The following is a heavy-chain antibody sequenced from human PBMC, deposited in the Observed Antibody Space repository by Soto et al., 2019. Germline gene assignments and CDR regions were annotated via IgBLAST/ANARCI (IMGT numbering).Heavy chain of an antibody. Sequence: SETLSLTCAVYGGSFSGYYWSWIRQPPGKGLEWIGEINHSGSTNYNPSLKSRVTISVDTSKNQFSLKLSSVTAADTAVYYCAGRGGYDFWSGYYTPRTYYYYGMDVWGQGTTVTVSS. V-gene: IGHV4-34*01. J-gene: IGHJ6*02. CDR3: AGRGGYDFWSGYYTPRTYYYYGMDV. CDR1: GGSFSGYY. D-gene: IGHD3-3*01. CDR2: INHSGST.